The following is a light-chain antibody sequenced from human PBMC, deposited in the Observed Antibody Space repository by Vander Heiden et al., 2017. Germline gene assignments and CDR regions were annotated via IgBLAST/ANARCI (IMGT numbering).Light chain of an antibody. J-gene: IGLJ2*01. CDR1: NIGSYT. CDR3: QVWDRTSGHVV. CDR2: DSS. Sequence: SYVLTQPPSVSVAPGQTATITCGGNNIGSYTVHWYQQRPGQAPVVVGYDSSDRPSVIPQRFSGSDAGDTATLTISRVEAGEEADYYCQVWDRTSGHVVFGGGTKVTVL. V-gene: IGLV3-21*02.